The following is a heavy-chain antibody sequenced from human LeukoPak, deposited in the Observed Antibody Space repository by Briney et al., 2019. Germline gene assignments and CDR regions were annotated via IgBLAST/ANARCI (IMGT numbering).Heavy chain of an antibody. V-gene: IGHV3-30*02. CDR2: IRYDGSNK. D-gene: IGHD2-15*01. CDR3: ARGFCTGGSCTKFDH. J-gene: IGHJ4*02. Sequence: GGSLRLSCAASGFTFSSYGMHWVRQAPGKGLEWVAFIRYDGSNKYYADSVKGRFTISRDNSKNTLYLQMNSLRADDTAVYFCARGFCTGGSCTKFDHWGQGTLVTVSS. CDR1: GFTFSSYG.